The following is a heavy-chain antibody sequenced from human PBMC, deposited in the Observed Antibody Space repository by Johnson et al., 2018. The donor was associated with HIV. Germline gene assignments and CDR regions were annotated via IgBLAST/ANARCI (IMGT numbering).Heavy chain of an antibody. CDR3: ARALEGDAFDI. V-gene: IGHV3-30*02. D-gene: IGHD5-24*01. Sequence: WVRQAPGKGLEWVAFIRHDGSNKYYADSVKGRFTISRDNSKNTLYLQMNSLRAEDTAVYYCARALEGDAFDIWGQGTMVTVSS. J-gene: IGHJ3*02. CDR2: IRHDGSNK.